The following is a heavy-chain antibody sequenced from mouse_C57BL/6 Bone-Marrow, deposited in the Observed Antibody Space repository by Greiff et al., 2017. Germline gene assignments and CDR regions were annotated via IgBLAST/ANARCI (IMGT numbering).Heavy chain of an antibody. CDR3: ARSPITTVVGGYYAMDY. J-gene: IGHJ4*01. D-gene: IGHD1-1*01. Sequence: VQLQQSGAELVRPGSSVKMSCKTSGYTFTNYGINWVKQRPGQGLEWIGYIYNGNGYTEYKEKFKGKATLTSDTSSSTAYMQLSSLTSEDSAIYFFARSPITTVVGGYYAMDYWGQGTSVTGAS. V-gene: IGHV1-58*01. CDR2: IYNGNGYT. CDR1: GYTFTNYG.